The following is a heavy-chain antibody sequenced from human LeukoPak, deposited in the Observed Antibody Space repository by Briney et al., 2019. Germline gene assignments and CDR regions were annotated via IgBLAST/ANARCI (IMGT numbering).Heavy chain of an antibody. D-gene: IGHD4-23*01. CDR3: ARGANYGGTLGVY. J-gene: IGHJ4*02. Sequence: PGGSLPVSCAASGFTFSTYWMHWVRQAPGKGLVWVSRINTDGRSTLYADSVKGRFTISRDNAKNTLYLQVNSLRAEDTAVYYCARGANYGGTLGVYWGQETLV. V-gene: IGHV3-74*01. CDR2: INTDGRST. CDR1: GFTFSTYW.